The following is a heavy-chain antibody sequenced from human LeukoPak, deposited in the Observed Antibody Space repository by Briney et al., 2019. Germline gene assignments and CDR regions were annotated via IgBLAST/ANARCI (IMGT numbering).Heavy chain of an antibody. J-gene: IGHJ5*02. Sequence: GGSLRLSCGASGFSFSTYSMTWVRQAPGKGLEWVSSIISTGTSIYYADSVKGRFTISRDNAKNSLYLQMNNLRADDTAVYYCAAGKYSSGWYAHWGQGTLVTVSS. CDR1: GFSFSTYS. V-gene: IGHV3-21*01. D-gene: IGHD6-19*01. CDR2: IISTGTSI. CDR3: AAGKYSSGWYAH.